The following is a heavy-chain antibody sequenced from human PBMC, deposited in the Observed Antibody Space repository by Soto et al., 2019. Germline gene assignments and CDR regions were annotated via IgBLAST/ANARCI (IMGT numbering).Heavy chain of an antibody. J-gene: IGHJ5*02. CDR2: INAGNGNT. V-gene: IGHV1-3*01. Sequence: GASVKVSCKASGYTFTSYAMHWVRHAPGQRLEWMGWINAGNGNTKYSQKFQGRVTITRDTSASTAYMELSSLRSEDTAVYYCARAWPNIRNNWFDPWGQGTLVTVSS. CDR3: ARAWPNIRNNWFDP. CDR1: GYTFTSYA.